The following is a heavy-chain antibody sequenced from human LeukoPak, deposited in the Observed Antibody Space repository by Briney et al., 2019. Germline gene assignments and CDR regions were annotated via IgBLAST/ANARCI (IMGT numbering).Heavy chain of an antibody. CDR1: GGTFSGYA. CDR3: ARDPPYSTSYYYYYMDV. V-gene: IGHV1-69*05. J-gene: IGHJ6*03. D-gene: IGHD6-6*01. Sequence: GASVKVSCKASGGTFSGYAISWVRQAPGQGLEWMGGIIPIFGTANYAQEFQGRVTITTDESTSTAYMELSSLRSEDTAVYYCARDPPYSTSYYYYYMDVWGKGTTVTVSS. CDR2: IIPIFGTA.